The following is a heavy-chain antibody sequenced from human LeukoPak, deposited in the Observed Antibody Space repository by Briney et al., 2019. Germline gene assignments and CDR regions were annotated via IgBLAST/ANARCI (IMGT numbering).Heavy chain of an antibody. V-gene: IGHV4-61*02. Sequence: PSETLSLTCSVSGDSISSGCYNWSWIRQPAGKGLEWIGRIYSTGSTNYNPSLKSRVTISVDTSESQFSLRLSSVTAADTAVYYSARVRAPRHAFDIWGQGTMVTVSS. CDR1: GDSISSGCYN. CDR2: IYSTGST. CDR3: ARVRAPRHAFDI. J-gene: IGHJ3*02.